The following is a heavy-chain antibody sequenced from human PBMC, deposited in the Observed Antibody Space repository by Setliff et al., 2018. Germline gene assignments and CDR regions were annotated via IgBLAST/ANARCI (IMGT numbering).Heavy chain of an antibody. V-gene: IGHV3-48*03. D-gene: IGHD6-19*01. Sequence: GGSLRPSCAASGFTFSNSEMNWVRQAPGKGLEWIAFSNRSGSIIYYADSVKGRFTVSRDNAKNSLYLQMNSLRAEDTAIYYCARDPPGSGWSFDYGGQGALVTVSS. CDR3: ARDPPGSGWSFDY. CDR1: GFTFSNSE. J-gene: IGHJ4*02. CDR2: SNRSGSII.